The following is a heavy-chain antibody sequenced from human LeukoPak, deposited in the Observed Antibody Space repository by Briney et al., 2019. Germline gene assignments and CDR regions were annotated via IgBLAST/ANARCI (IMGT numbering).Heavy chain of an antibody. CDR3: ARHLNRAMGHQIDY. CDR1: GGSISSSNFY. V-gene: IGHV4-39*01. J-gene: IGHJ4*02. Sequence: PSETLSLTCTVSGGSISSSNFYWGWIRQPPGKGLVWIGSIHYTGSSYYNPAQQSRVTISVDTSKNQVSLKLSSVTAADTAVYYCARHLNRAMGHQIDYWGEGPLVTVPS. D-gene: IGHD5-18*01. CDR2: IHYTGSS.